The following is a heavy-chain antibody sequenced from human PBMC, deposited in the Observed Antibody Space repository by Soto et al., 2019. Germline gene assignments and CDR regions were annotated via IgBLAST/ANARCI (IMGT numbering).Heavy chain of an antibody. V-gene: IGHV1-18*01. J-gene: IGHJ6*02. Sequence: ASVKVSGKASGYTFTSYGISWVRQAPGQGLEWMGWISAYNGNTNYAQKLQGRVTMTTDTSTSTAYMELRSLRSDDTAVYYCARVDSNNPNYYYYGMDVWGQGTTVTVSS. CDR3: ARVDSNNPNYYYYGMDV. CDR1: GYTFTSYG. D-gene: IGHD4-4*01. CDR2: ISAYNGNT.